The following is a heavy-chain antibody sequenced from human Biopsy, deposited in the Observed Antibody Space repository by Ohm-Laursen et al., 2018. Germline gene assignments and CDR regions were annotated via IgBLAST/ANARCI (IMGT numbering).Heavy chain of an antibody. J-gene: IGHJ2*01. Sequence: GTLSLTCTVSGGSISSYYWSWIRQPPGKGLEWIGYVYYTGSTDYNPSLQSRVTISVDTSKNHFPLRLRSVTPADTAIYYCARDRGYYSDRTVPGYFDLWGRGTLVTVSS. D-gene: IGHD3-22*01. CDR2: VYYTGST. CDR3: ARDRGYYSDRTVPGYFDL. CDR1: GGSISSYY. V-gene: IGHV4-59*01.